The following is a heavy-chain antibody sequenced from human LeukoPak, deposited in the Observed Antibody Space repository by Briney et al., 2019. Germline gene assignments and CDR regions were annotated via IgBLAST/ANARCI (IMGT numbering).Heavy chain of an antibody. CDR3: AKTYYDFWSPDAFDI. Sequence: GGSLRLSCAASGFTFSSYAMSWVRQAPGKGLDCVSANSGSGGSTYYADSVKGRFTISRDNSKNTLYLQMNSLRAEDTAVYYCAKTYYDFWSPDAFDIWGQGTMVTVSS. CDR1: GFTFSSYA. D-gene: IGHD3-3*01. CDR2: NSGSGGST. J-gene: IGHJ3*02. V-gene: IGHV3-23*01.